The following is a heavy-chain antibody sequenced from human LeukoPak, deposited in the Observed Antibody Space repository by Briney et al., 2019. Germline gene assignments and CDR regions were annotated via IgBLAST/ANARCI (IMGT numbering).Heavy chain of an antibody. CDR1: GFNLGTYS. V-gene: IGHV3-15*01. CDR2: IKSKTDGGTT. D-gene: IGHD6-13*01. CDR3: TTDGKYGYSSST. Sequence: GGSLRLSCAASGFNLGTYSMNWVRQAPGKGLEWVGRIKSKTDGGTTDYAAPVKGRFTISRDDSKNTLYLQMNSLKTEDTAVYYCTTDGKYGYSSSTWGQGTLVTVSS. J-gene: IGHJ4*02.